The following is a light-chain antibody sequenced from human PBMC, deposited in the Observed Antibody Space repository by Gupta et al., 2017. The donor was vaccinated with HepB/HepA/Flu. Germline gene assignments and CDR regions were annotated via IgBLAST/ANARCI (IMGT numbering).Light chain of an antibody. Sequence: SYVLTQPPSVSVAPGKTARITCGGNNLGTYAVHWYQQKPGQAPVRFLFDDNDRPSGIPERFSGSNSGNTATLSTSRVEAGDEADDYCQMSDNFSDHVVFGGGTKMTVL. CDR2: DDN. CDR3: QMSDNFSDHVV. J-gene: IGLJ2*01. V-gene: IGLV3-21*03. CDR1: NLGTYA.